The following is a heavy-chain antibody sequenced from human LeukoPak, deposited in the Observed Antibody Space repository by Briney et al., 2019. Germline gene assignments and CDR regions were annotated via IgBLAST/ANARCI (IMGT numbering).Heavy chain of an antibody. V-gene: IGHV3-30*02. CDR1: GFTFGSYG. CDR2: IRSDGSNK. D-gene: IGHD6-13*01. CDR3: AKTGGIAAAH. J-gene: IGHJ4*02. Sequence: GGSLRLSCAASGFTFGSYGMHWVRQAPGKGLEWVTFIRSDGSNKYYADSVKGRFTISRDNSKNTLYLQMNSLRAEDTALYYCAKTGGIAAAHWGQGTLVTVSS.